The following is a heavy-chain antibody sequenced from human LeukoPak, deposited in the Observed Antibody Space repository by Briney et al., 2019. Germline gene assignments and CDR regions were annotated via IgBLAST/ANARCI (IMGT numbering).Heavy chain of an antibody. V-gene: IGHV4-59*11. J-gene: IGHJ3*02. D-gene: IGHD4-17*01. CDR3: ARDLVTVTKGFDI. CDR2: ISYIGST. CDR1: GDSINDHY. Sequence: SETLSLTCTVSGDSINDHYWSWIRQPPGEGLEWIGYISYIGSTNYNPSLKSRVTISIDTSRNQFSLRLSSVTAADTAVYYCARDLVTVTKGFDIWGQGTMVSVSS.